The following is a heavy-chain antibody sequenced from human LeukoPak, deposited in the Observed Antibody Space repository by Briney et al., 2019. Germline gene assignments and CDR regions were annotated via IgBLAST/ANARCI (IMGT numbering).Heavy chain of an antibody. CDR2: IDWDDDN. D-gene: IGHD1-26*01. CDR3: ARLNSGTNLDY. J-gene: IGHJ4*02. V-gene: IGHV2-70*04. Sequence: SGPTMVNPTQTLTLTCTFSGFSLSTSGMRVSWIRQPQRKALEWLARIDWDDDNFYSTSLTTRLTIFKHTCKSQVVITMTNMEPVDTATYYCARLNSGTNLDYWGQGTLVTVSS. CDR1: GFSLSTSGMR.